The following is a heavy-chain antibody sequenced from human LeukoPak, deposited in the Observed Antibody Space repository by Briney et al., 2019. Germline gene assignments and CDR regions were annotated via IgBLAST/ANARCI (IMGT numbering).Heavy chain of an antibody. J-gene: IGHJ4*02. CDR3: ARPRYCSSTSCPYYFDY. CDR1: GFTFSSYS. V-gene: IGHV3-48*01. D-gene: IGHD2-2*01. Sequence: GGSLRLSCAASGFTFSSYSMNWVRQAPGKGLEWVSYISRSSSTIYYADSVKGRFTISRDNAKNSLYLQMNSLRAEDTAVYYCARPRYCSSTSCPYYFDYWGQGTLVTVSS. CDR2: ISRSSSTI.